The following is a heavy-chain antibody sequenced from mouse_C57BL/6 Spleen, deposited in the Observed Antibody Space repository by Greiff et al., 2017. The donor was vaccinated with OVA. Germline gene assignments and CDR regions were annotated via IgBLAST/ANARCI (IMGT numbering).Heavy chain of an antibody. CDR1: GFTFSDYG. CDR2: ISSGSSTI. J-gene: IGHJ2*01. V-gene: IGHV5-17*01. CDR3: ARAVSSYVDY. Sequence: EVKLVESGGGLVKPGGSLKLSCAASGFTFSDYGMHWVRQAPEKGLEWVAYISSGSSTIYYAYTVKGRFTLSRDNAKNTLFLQMTSLRSEDTAMYYCARAVSSYVDYWGQGTTLTVSS. D-gene: IGHD1-1*01.